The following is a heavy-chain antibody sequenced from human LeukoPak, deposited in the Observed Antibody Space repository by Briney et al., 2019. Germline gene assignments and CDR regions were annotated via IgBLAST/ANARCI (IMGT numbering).Heavy chain of an antibody. J-gene: IGHJ4*02. CDR2: ITSSGSYI. V-gene: IGHV3-21*01. CDR3: ARGVYDSSGYYQY. Sequence: GGSLRLSCAASAFTFSNYNMNWVRQAPGKGLEWVSSITSSGSYIYYADSVKGRFTISRDNGKSSLYLQMNSLRAEDTAVYYCARGVYDSSGYYQYWGQGTLVTVSS. CDR1: AFTFSNYN. D-gene: IGHD3-22*01.